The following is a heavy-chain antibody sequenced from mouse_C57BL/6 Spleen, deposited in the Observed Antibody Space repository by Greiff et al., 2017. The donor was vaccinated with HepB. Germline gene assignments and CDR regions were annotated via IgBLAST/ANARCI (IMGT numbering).Heavy chain of an antibody. CDR3: ARRGSGGYFDY. J-gene: IGHJ2*01. Sequence: QVQLQQPGAELVMPGASVKLSCKASGYTFTSYWMHWVKQRPGQGLEWIGEIDPSDSYTNYNQKFKGKSTLTVDKSSSTAYMQLSSLTSEDSVVYYCARRGSGGYFDYWGQGTTLTVSS. CDR2: IDPSDSYT. V-gene: IGHV1-69*01. CDR1: GYTFTSYW.